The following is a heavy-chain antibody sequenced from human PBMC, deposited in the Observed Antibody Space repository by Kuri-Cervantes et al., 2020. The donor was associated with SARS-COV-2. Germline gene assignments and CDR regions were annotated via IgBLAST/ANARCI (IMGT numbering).Heavy chain of an antibody. CDR3: AGQGKTTIFGVPSPFDY. CDR1: GYSFTSNW. CDR2: IYPGDSDT. J-gene: IGHJ4*02. Sequence: GGSLRLSCKGSGYSFTSNWIGWVRQMPGKGLEWMGIIYPGDSDTRYSPSFQGQVTISADKSISTAYLQWSSLKASDTAMYYCAGQGKTTIFGVPSPFDYWGQGTLVTVSS. V-gene: IGHV5-51*01. D-gene: IGHD3-3*01.